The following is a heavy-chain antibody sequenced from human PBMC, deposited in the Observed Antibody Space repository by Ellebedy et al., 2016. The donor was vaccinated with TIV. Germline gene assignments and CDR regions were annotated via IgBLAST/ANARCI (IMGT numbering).Heavy chain of an antibody. V-gene: IGHV3-23*01. J-gene: IGHJ4*02. CDR1: GFTFSSFA. D-gene: IGHD3-22*01. Sequence: GGSLRLSCAASGFTFSSFAMHWVRQAPGKGLEWLSVISGGGDSTYSAGSVKGLSTITRDNSKNTLYLQMDRLRAEDTAVYYCAKGTSSGFNYDRVGFEYWGQGALVTVSS. CDR2: ISGGGDST. CDR3: AKGTSSGFNYDRVGFEY.